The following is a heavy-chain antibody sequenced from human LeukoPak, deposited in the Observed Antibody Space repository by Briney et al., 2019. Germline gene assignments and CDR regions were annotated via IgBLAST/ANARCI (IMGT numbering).Heavy chain of an antibody. V-gene: IGHV3-30*02. CDR3: ARGGVAGIAAAGNLFDY. CDR2: IRYDGSDK. Sequence: GGSLRLSCAASGFIFSNYGMHWVRQAPGKGLEWLTFIRYDGSDKYYADSVKGRFTISRDNSKNTLYLQMNSLRAEDTAVYYCARGGVAGIAAAGNLFDYWGQGTLVTVSS. D-gene: IGHD6-13*01. J-gene: IGHJ4*02. CDR1: GFIFSNYG.